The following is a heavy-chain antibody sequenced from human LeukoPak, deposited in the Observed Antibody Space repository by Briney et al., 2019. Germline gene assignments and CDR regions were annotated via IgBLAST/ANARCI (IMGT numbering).Heavy chain of an antibody. D-gene: IGHD2-15*01. CDR1: GDSISSYY. CDR3: ARGGASSFDP. CDR2: IYYSGST. V-gene: IGHV4-59*01. J-gene: IGHJ5*02. Sequence: SETLSLTCTVSGDSISSYYWSWIRQPPGKGLEWIGYIYYSGSTNYNPSLKSRVTISVDTSKNQFSLKLSSVTAADTAVYYCARGGASSFDPWGQGTLVTVSS.